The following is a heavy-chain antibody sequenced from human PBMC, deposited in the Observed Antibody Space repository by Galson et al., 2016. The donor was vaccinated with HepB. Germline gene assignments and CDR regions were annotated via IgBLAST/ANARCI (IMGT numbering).Heavy chain of an antibody. CDR1: GDSISDDRY. V-gene: IGHV4-4*02. CDR3: ARKVGDYSYVGGYHFVS. D-gene: IGHD5-18*01. J-gene: IGHJ4*02. Sequence: ETLSLTCAVSGDSISDDRYWSWVRQPPGKGLEWIADIYHSGHTNYNPSLKSRVTLSVDKSKNVFSLNLSSVTASDTALYYCARKVGDYSYVGGYHFVSWGQGTLVIVSS. CDR2: IYHSGHT.